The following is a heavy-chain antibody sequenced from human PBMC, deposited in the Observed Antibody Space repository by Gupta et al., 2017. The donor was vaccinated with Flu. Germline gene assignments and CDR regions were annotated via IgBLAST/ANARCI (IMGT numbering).Heavy chain of an antibody. CDR1: GFTSSSFG. Sequence: VQLVESGGGMVKPGGSLRLSCAASGFTSSSFGMNWVRQAPGKGLEWISSISSSTSHKYYADSVKCRFTISRDNADNSLYLQMSSLRAEDTAIYYCARRGNYLGDAFDIWGRGTMVTVSS. V-gene: IGHV3-21*01. CDR3: ARRGNYLGDAFDI. D-gene: IGHD2/OR15-2a*01. CDR2: ISSSTSHK. J-gene: IGHJ3*02.